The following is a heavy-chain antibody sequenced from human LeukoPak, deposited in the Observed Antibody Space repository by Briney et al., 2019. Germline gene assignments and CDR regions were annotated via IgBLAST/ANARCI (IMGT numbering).Heavy chain of an antibody. CDR1: GGSISSGSYY. J-gene: IGHJ4*02. Sequence: KTSQTLSLTCTVSGGSISSGSYYWSWIRQPPGKGLEWIGYIYNSGNTNYNPSLKSRVTISVDTSKNQFSLKLSSVTAADTAVYYCARAAYGSGSYLFDYWGQGTLVTVSS. CDR3: ARAAYGSGSYLFDY. V-gene: IGHV4-61*09. D-gene: IGHD3-10*01. CDR2: IYNSGNT.